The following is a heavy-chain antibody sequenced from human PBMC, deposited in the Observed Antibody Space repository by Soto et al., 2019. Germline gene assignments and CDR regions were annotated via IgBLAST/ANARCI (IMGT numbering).Heavy chain of an antibody. CDR3: ARDSGSYYVDY. J-gene: IGHJ4*02. CDR1: GFTVSSNY. CDR2: IYSGGST. D-gene: IGHD1-26*01. V-gene: IGHV3-66*01. Sequence: GGSLRLSCAASGFTVSSNYTSWVRQAPGKGLEWVSVIYSGGSTYYADSVKGRFTISRHNSKNTLYLQMNSLRAEDTAVYYCARDSGSYYVDYWGQGTLVTVSS.